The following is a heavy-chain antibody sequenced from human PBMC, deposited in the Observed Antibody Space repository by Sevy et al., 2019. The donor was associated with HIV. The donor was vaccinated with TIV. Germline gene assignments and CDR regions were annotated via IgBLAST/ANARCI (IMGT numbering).Heavy chain of an antibody. CDR3: AHSLIVGATKYYYYYMDV. V-gene: IGHV2-5*01. CDR2: IYWNDDK. CDR1: GFSLSTSGVG. D-gene: IGHD1-26*01. Sequence: SGPTLVKPTQTLTLTCTFSGFSLSTSGVGVGWIRQPPGKALEWLALIYWNDDKRYSPSLKSRLTITKDTSKNQVVLTMTNMDPVDTATYYCAHSLIVGATKYYYYYMDVWGKGTTVTVSS. J-gene: IGHJ6*03.